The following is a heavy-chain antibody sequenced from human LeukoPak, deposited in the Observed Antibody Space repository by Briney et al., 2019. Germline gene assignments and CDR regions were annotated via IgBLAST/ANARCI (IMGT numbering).Heavy chain of an antibody. D-gene: IGHD2-21*02. V-gene: IGHV5-51*01. J-gene: IGHJ4*02. CDR2: IYPGDYET. Sequence: GESLKVSCEGSGYSFSNYWIGWVRQMPGKGLEWMGIIYPGDYETRYSPSFQGLVTISVDKSISTAYLQWSSLKASDTAMYYCAIPPGYCGNDCSFDHWGQGTLVTVSS. CDR3: AIPPGYCGNDCSFDH. CDR1: GYSFSNYW.